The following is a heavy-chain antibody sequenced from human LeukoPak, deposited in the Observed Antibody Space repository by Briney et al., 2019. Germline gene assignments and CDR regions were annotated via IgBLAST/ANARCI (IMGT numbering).Heavy chain of an antibody. CDR2: IYYSGST. Sequence: SEXXSLTCTVSGGSISSYYWSWIRQPPGKGLEGIGYIYYSGSTNYNPSLKSRVTISVDTSKNQFSLKLSSVTAADTAVYYCARDPGYYQGLDYWGQGTLVTVSS. D-gene: IGHD3-10*01. CDR3: ARDPGYYQGLDY. CDR1: GGSISSYY. V-gene: IGHV4-59*01. J-gene: IGHJ4*02.